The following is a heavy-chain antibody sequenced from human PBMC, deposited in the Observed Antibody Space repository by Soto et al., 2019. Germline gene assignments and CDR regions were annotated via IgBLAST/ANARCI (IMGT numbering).Heavy chain of an antibody. Sequence: PSETLSLTCTVSGGSISGYYWSWIRQPPGKGLEWIGYIYYSGSTNYNPSLKSRVTISVDTSKNQFSLKLSSVTAADTAVYYCARGYCSSTSCYPSDWYFDLWGRGTLVTVS. D-gene: IGHD2-2*01. V-gene: IGHV4-59*01. CDR1: GGSISGYY. CDR2: IYYSGST. CDR3: ARGYCSSTSCYPSDWYFDL. J-gene: IGHJ2*01.